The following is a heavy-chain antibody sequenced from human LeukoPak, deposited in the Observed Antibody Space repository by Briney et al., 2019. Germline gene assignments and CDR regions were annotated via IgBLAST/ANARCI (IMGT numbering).Heavy chain of an antibody. J-gene: IGHJ5*02. D-gene: IGHD1-26*01. CDR1: GGSFSGYY. V-gene: IGHV4-34*01. CDR3: ARGGGLRNWFDP. Sequence: PSETLSLTCAVYGGSFSGYYWSWIRQPPGKGLEWIGEINHSGSTNYNPSLKSRVTISVDTSKNQFSLKLSSVTAADTAVYYCARGGGLRNWFDPWGQGTLVTVSS. CDR2: INHSGST.